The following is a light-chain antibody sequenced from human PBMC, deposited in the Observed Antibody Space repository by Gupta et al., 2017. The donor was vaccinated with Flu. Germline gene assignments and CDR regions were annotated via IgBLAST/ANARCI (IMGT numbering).Light chain of an antibody. J-gene: IGLJ1*01. V-gene: IGLV3-21*01. Sequence: KTARITCGGNNIETKSVHWYLQRPGQAPVLVISDESGRPSGIPERYSDSKAGNTATLTISRVGAGDEADYYCQVWDSTGDHPFVFGTGTKVTVL. CDR2: DES. CDR1: NIETKS. CDR3: QVWDSTGDHPFV.